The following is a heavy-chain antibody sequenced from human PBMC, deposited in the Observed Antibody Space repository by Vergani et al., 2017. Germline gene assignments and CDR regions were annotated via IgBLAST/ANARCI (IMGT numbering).Heavy chain of an antibody. J-gene: IGHJ1*01. V-gene: IGHV3-15*01. Sequence: EVQLVESGGGLVKPGGSLRLSCAASGFTFNNAWMNWVRQTPGKGLEWVGRIKSNADGGATDYGIPVQGRFTISRDDSKNTLYLQMNSLQSEDTAVYYCATTLYCRSSGCYKYFHRWGQGTLVTVSS. CDR2: IKSNADGGAT. D-gene: IGHD3-22*01. CDR3: ATTLYCRSSGCYKYFHR. CDR1: GFTFNNAW.